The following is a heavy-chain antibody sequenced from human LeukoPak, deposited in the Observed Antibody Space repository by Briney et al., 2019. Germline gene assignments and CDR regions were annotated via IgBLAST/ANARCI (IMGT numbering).Heavy chain of an antibody. CDR2: IYPGDSTT. Sequence: GESLKISCKGSGDDLVTYWIAWVRQMPGKGLEWMGIIYPGDSTTKYSPSFRGQVTISADRSISTAYLQWSSLKASDSAMYYCARVPYSYYYMDVWGKGTTVTISS. CDR1: GDDLVTYW. V-gene: IGHV5-51*01. CDR3: ARVPYSYYYMDV. D-gene: IGHD5-18*01. J-gene: IGHJ6*03.